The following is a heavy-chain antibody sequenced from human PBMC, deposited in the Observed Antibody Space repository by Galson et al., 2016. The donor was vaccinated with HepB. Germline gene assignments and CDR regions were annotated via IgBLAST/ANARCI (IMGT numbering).Heavy chain of an antibody. CDR2: VTWNSGST. V-gene: IGHV3-9*01. CDR1: GFAFDDYA. Sequence: SLRLSCAVSGFAFDDYAMHWVRQAPGKGLEWVSGVTWNSGSTGYAASVKGRFTISRDNAKNSLYLQVNSLRPEDTALYYCAKDVDTGFGGVFDSWGQGTLVTVSS. J-gene: IGHJ4*02. CDR3: AKDVDTGFGGVFDS. D-gene: IGHD3-10*01.